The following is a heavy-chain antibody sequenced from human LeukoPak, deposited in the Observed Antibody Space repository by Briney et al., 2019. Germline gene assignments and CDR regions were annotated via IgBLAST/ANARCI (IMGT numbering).Heavy chain of an antibody. D-gene: IGHD3-10*01. CDR2: ISRHDDYI. CDR3: ARDLSFGAPVAFDI. Sequence: PGGSLRLSCVASGFNFDLYAMSWVRQARGKGLEWLSAISRHDDYIYYAASVRGRFTNSRDHASNSLFLQMNSLRVDDTAAYFCARDLSFGAPVAFDIWGQGTMVTVAS. J-gene: IGHJ3*02. V-gene: IGHV3-21*01. CDR1: GFNFDLYA.